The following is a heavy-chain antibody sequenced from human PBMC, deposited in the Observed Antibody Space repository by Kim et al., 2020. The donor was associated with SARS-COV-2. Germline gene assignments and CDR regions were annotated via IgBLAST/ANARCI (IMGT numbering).Heavy chain of an antibody. V-gene: IGHV3-21*01. CDR2: ISSSSSYI. CDR3: ARDGVQEAAAGTDYYYGMDV. D-gene: IGHD6-13*01. Sequence: GGSLRLSCAASGFTFSSYSMNWVRQAPGKGLEWVSSISSSSSYIYYADSVKGRFTISRDNAKNSLYLQMNSLRAEDTAVYYCARDGVQEAAAGTDYYYGMDVWGQGTTVTVSS. J-gene: IGHJ6*02. CDR1: GFTFSSYS.